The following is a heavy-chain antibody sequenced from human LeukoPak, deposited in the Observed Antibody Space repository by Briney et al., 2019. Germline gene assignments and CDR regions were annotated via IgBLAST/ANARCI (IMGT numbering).Heavy chain of an antibody. V-gene: IGHV5-10-1*01. CDR1: GYTFTNHW. Sequence: GESLRISCKGSGYTFTNHWISWVRQMPGKGLEWMGKIDPSDSYTNYSPSFQGHVTISADKSISTAYLQWSSLKASDTAMYYCARAPDSDSGYDYFDYWGQGTLVTVSS. D-gene: IGHD5-12*01. CDR2: IDPSDSYT. J-gene: IGHJ4*02. CDR3: ARAPDSDSGYDYFDY.